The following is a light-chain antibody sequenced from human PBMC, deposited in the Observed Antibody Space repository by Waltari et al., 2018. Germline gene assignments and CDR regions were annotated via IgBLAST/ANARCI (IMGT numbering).Light chain of an antibody. CDR2: DVS. V-gene: IGLV2-23*02. J-gene: IGLJ2*01. CDR3: CSYAGSSTPVI. CDR1: SSDVGGYNY. Sequence: QSALTQPASVSGSPGQSITISCTGTSSDVGGYNYVSWYHQHPGKAPNFIIYDVSKRPSGVSKRFSGSKSGNTASLTISGLQAEDEADYYCCSYAGSSTPVIFGGGTKLTVL.